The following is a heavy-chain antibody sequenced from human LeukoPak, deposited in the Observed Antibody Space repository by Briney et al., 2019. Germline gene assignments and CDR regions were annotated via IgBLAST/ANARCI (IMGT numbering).Heavy chain of an antibody. CDR3: ARVNGVAGTGADY. J-gene: IGHJ4*02. CDR1: GGSISSSNW. CDR2: IYHSGST. V-gene: IGHV4-4*02. D-gene: IGHD6-19*01. Sequence: SETLSLTCAVSGGSISSSNWWSWVRQPPGKGLEWIGEIYHSGSTNYNPSLKSRVTISVDKSKNQFSLKLSSVTAADTAVYYCARVNGVAGTGADYWGQGTLVTVSS.